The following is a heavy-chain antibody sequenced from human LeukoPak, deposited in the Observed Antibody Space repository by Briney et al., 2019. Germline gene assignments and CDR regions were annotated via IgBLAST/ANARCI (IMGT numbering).Heavy chain of an antibody. D-gene: IGHD3-9*01. CDR1: GGTFSNYA. CDR2: INPSGGST. J-gene: IGHJ4*02. V-gene: IGHV1-46*01. CDR3: ARVDDILTGYRD. Sequence: GASVKVSCKASGGTFSNYAISWVRQAPGQGLEWMGIINPSGGSTSYAQKFQGRVTMTRDMSTSTVYMELSSLRSEDTAVYYCARVDDILTGYRDWGQGTLVTVSS.